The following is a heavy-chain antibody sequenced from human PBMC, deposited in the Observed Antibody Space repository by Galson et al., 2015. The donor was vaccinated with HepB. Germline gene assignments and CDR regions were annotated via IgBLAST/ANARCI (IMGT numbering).Heavy chain of an antibody. CDR1: GFTFSSYA. J-gene: IGHJ3*02. V-gene: IGHV3-64*01. D-gene: IGHD4-11*01. CDR3: ARAFDYSNYGLPNDAFDI. CDR2: ISSNGGST. Sequence: SLRFSCAASGFTFSSYAMHWVRQAPGKGLEYVSAISSNGGSTYYANSVKGRFTISRDNSKNTLYLQMGSLRAEDMAVYYCARAFDYSNYGLPNDAFDIWGQGTMVTVSS.